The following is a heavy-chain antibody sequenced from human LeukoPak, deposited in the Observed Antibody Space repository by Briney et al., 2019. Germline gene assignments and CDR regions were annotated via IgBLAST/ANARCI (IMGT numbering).Heavy chain of an antibody. CDR2: LYYSGST. D-gene: IGHD3-3*01. CDR1: GGSISSHY. Sequence: PSETLSLTCAVSGGSISSHYWSWLRQPPGKGLEWIGYLYYSGSTNYNPSLKSRVTISVDTSKNQLSLKLSSVTAADTAVYYCARVLTYYDFWSGYYPFDSWGQGTLVTVSS. J-gene: IGHJ5*01. CDR3: ARVLTYYDFWSGYYPFDS. V-gene: IGHV4-59*11.